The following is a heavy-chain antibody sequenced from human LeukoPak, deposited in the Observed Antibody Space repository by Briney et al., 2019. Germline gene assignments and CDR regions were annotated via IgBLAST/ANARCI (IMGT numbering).Heavy chain of an antibody. CDR3: ARVPGRGYSMYYFDY. V-gene: IGHV3-20*04. CDR2: INWNGGST. CDR1: GFTFEDYG. Sequence: GGSLRLSCAASGFTFEDYGMSWVRQAPGKGLEWVSGINWNGGSTGYADSVKDRFTISRDNAKNSLYLQMNSLRAEDTALYYCARVPGRGYSMYYFDYWGQGTLVTVSS. J-gene: IGHJ4*02. D-gene: IGHD5-18*01.